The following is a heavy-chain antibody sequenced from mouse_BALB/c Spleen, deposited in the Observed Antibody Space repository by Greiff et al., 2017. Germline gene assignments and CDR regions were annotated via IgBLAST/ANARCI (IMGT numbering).Heavy chain of an antibody. CDR2: IDPSNSET. D-gene: IGHD2-12*01. CDR1: GYTFTSYW. Sequence: QVQLQQSGPELVRPGASVKMSCKASGYTFTSYWMHWVKQRPGQGLEWIGMIDPSNSETKLNQKFKDKATLNVDKSSNTAFMQLSSLTAEDSAVYCGASYDGTGLDYWGQGTTLTVSS. J-gene: IGHJ2*01. CDR3: ASYDGTGLDY. V-gene: IGHV1-74*01.